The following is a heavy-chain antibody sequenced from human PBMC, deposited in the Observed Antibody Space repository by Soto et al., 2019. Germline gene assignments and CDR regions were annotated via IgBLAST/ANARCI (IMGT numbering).Heavy chain of an antibody. CDR1: GYTFTSYA. Sequence: ASVKVSCKASGYTFTSYAMHWVRQAPGQRLEWMGWINAGNGNTKYSQKFQGRVTITRDTSASTAYMELSSLRSEDTAVYYCARDKVDFWSGYSPQDYYGMDVWGQGTTVTV. V-gene: IGHV1-3*01. D-gene: IGHD3-3*01. J-gene: IGHJ6*02. CDR3: ARDKVDFWSGYSPQDYYGMDV. CDR2: INAGNGNT.